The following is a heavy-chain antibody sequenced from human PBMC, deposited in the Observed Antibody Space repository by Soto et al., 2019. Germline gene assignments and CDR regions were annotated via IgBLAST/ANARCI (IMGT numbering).Heavy chain of an antibody. Sequence: EVQLVESGGGLVQPGGSLRLSCAASGFTFSSYAMHWVRQAPGKGLEYVSAISSNGGSTYYANSVKGRFTISRDNSKNTLYLQMGRLRAEDMAVYYCARGDYYDFWSGYADYWGQGTLVTVSS. CDR1: GFTFSSYA. CDR2: ISSNGGST. V-gene: IGHV3-64*01. D-gene: IGHD3-3*01. J-gene: IGHJ4*02. CDR3: ARGDYYDFWSGYADY.